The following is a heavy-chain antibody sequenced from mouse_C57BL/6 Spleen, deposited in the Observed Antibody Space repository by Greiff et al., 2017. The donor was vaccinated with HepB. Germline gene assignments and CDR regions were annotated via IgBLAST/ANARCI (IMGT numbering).Heavy chain of an antibody. V-gene: IGHV1-55*01. Sequence: QVQLQQPGAELVKPGASVKMSCKASGYTFTSYWITWVKQRPGQGLEWIGDIYPGSGSTNYNEKFKSKATLTVDTSSSTAYMQLSSLTSEDSAVYDCARGTTVVATYYFDYWGQGTTLTVSS. CDR3: ARGTTVVATYYFDY. D-gene: IGHD1-1*01. CDR2: IYPGSGST. J-gene: IGHJ2*01. CDR1: GYTFTSYW.